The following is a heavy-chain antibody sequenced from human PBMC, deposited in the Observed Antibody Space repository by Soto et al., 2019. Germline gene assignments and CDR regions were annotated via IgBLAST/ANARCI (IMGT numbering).Heavy chain of an antibody. Sequence: QVQLVQSGAEVKKPGASVKVSCKASGYTFTSYDINWVRQATGQGLEWMGWMNPNSGNTGYAQKFQGRVTMTRNTSISTAYMELSSLRSEDTAVYYCARARGYYEILTGYYTFDYWGQGTLVTVSS. CDR3: ARARGYYEILTGYYTFDY. CDR1: GYTFTSYD. CDR2: MNPNSGNT. V-gene: IGHV1-8*01. D-gene: IGHD3-9*01. J-gene: IGHJ4*02.